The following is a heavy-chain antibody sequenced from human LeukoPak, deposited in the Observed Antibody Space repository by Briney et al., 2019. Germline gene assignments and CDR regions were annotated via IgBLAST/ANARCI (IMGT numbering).Heavy chain of an antibody. V-gene: IGHV4-4*09. CDR2: IYNSENT. Sequence: KSSETLSLTCTVSGGSDSSYYWSWIRQPPGKGLEWIGYIYNSENTKSNSSLTSRVTMSVDTSKNQFFLKLSSVTAADTAVYYCARFHSGPSGWYVLWYFDLWGRGTLVTVSS. CDR3: ARFHSGPSGWYVLWYFDL. J-gene: IGHJ2*01. CDR1: GGSDSSYY. D-gene: IGHD6-19*01.